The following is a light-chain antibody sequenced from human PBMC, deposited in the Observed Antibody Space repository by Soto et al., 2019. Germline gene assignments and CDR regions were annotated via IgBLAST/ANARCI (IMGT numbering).Light chain of an antibody. J-gene: IGKJ1*01. CDR3: LQDINYPWT. CDR1: QSISSW. Sequence: DIQITHSASTLSGSVLYRVTITCRASQSISSWLAWYQQKPGKPPKVLIYGASNLQSGVPPRFSGSGSGTDFTLAISSLQPEDSATYYCLQDINYPWTFGQGTKV. CDR2: GAS. V-gene: IGKV1-5*01.